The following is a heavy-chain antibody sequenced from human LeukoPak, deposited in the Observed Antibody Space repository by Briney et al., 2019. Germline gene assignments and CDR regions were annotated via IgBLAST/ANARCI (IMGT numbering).Heavy chain of an antibody. V-gene: IGHV4-59*08. D-gene: IGHD1-26*01. CDR1: GGSISSYY. J-gene: IGHJ4*02. CDR2: IYYSGST. CDR3: ARGRWELPAFDY. Sequence: SETLSLTCTVSGGSISSYYWSWLRQPPGKGLEWIGYIYYSGSTNYNPSLKSRVTISVDTSKNQFSLKLSSVTAADTAVYYCARGRWELPAFDYWGQGTLVTVSS.